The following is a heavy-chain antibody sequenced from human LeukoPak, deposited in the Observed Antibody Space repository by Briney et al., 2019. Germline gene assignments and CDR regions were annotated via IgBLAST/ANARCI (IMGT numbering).Heavy chain of an antibody. D-gene: IGHD3-16*01. V-gene: IGHV3-7*01. CDR3: ARGGSRHFDY. J-gene: IGHJ4*02. Sequence: GGSLRLSCAASGFSFSGYWMSWVRQAPGKGLEWVANIKQDGGENYYVDSVKGRFTISRDNPRNSLYLQMNSLRAEDTAVYYCARGGSRHFDYWGQGTLVIVSS. CDR2: IKQDGGEN. CDR1: GFSFSGYW.